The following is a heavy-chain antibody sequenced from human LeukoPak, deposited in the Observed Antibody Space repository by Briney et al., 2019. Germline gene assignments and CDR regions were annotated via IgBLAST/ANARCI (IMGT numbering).Heavy chain of an antibody. J-gene: IGHJ4*02. CDR1: RFTFSNNW. D-gene: IGHD3-10*01. CDR2: INQDGREK. CDR3: ARAYYYDSRNYYNPTSSFDS. Sequence: PGGSLRLSCEPSRFTFSNNWMSWDRHAPGKGLEWVDNINQDGREKYFVDSVKGRFTISRDNAKNSLYLQMNSLRAEDTAVYYCARAYYYDSRNYYNPTSSFDSWGQGTLVTVAS. V-gene: IGHV3-7*04.